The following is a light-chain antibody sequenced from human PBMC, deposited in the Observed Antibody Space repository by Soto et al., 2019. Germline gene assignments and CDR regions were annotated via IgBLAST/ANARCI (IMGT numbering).Light chain of an antibody. CDR1: QSISSW. CDR2: AAS. J-gene: IGKJ5*01. V-gene: IGKV1-39*01. Sequence: DIQMTQSPSTLSASVGDRVTITCRASQSISSWLAWYQQKPGKAPKLLIYAASSLQSGVPSRFSGSGSGTDFTLTISSLQPEDFATYYCQQSYSTPPDTFGQGTRLEIK. CDR3: QQSYSTPPDT.